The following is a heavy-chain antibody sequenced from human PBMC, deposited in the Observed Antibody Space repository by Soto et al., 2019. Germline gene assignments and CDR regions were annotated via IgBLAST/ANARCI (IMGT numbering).Heavy chain of an antibody. D-gene: IGHD1-26*01. CDR3: ASGGSYFNLEH. V-gene: IGHV3-33*05. Sequence: QVLLVESGGGVVQPGRSLRLSCAASGFTFSTYGMHWVRQAPGKGLEWVAVTLYDGSNKYYADSVKGRFTISRDNSKNTLYLQMNSLRAEDTAIYCCASGGSYFNLEHWGQGTLVTVSS. CDR2: TLYDGSNK. J-gene: IGHJ1*01. CDR1: GFTFSTYG.